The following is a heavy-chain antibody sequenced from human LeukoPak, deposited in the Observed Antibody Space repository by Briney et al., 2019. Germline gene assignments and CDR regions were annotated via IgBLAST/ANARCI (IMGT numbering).Heavy chain of an antibody. D-gene: IGHD1-1*01. J-gene: IGHJ6*03. V-gene: IGHV3-21*01. CDR1: GFTFSSYS. CDR3: ARDLLPERRYYYSYNYMDV. Sequence: PGGSLRLSCAASGFTFSSYSMTWVRQAPGKGLGWVSSISSISSYIYYADSMKGRFTISRDNAKNSLYLQMNSLRAEDTAVYYCARDLLPERRYYYSYNYMDVWGKGTMVTVSS. CDR2: ISSISSYI.